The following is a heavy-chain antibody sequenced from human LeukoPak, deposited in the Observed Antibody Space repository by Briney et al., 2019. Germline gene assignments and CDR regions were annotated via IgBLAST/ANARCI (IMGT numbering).Heavy chain of an antibody. V-gene: IGHV3-48*03. CDR3: ARVNSLIAAGAFDI. Sequence: GGSLRLSYAASGFTFSSYEMNWVRQAPGKGLEWVSYISSSGSTIYYADSVKGRFTISRDNAKNSLYLQMNSLRAEDTAVYYCARVNSLIAAGAFDIWGQGTMVTVSS. D-gene: IGHD6-13*01. CDR2: ISSSGSTI. CDR1: GFTFSSYE. J-gene: IGHJ3*02.